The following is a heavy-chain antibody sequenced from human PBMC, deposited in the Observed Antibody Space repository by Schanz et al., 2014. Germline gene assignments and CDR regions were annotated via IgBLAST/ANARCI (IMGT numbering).Heavy chain of an antibody. CDR3: ARDRRFFDRDDLYYFDS. V-gene: IGHV1-18*01. CDR1: GYIFINSG. Sequence: QVQLVQSGAEVKKPGASVRVSCKASGYIFINSGISWVRQAPGQGLEWMGWISVYNGNTKYGQKVQGRVTMTADTSTNTAYMELRSLRSDDTAVYYCARDRRFFDRDDLYYFDSWGQGTLVTVSS. D-gene: IGHD3-3*01. CDR2: ISVYNGNT. J-gene: IGHJ4*02.